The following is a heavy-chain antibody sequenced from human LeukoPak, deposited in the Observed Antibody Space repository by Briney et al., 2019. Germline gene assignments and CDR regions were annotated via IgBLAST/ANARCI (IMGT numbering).Heavy chain of an antibody. Sequence: SVRVSCKASGGTFSSYAISWVRQAPGQGLEWMGRIIPIFGIANYAQKFQGRVTITADKSTSTAYMELSSLRSEDTAVYYCASGWDSGSYYEGFDYWGQEPWSPSPQ. CDR3: ASGWDSGSYYEGFDY. CDR1: GGTFSSYA. CDR2: IIPIFGIA. D-gene: IGHD1-26*01. J-gene: IGHJ4*01. V-gene: IGHV1-69*17.